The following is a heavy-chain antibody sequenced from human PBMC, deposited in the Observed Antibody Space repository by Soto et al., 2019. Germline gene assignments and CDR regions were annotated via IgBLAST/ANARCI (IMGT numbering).Heavy chain of an antibody. CDR1: GYTFSMSG. J-gene: IGHJ6*02. V-gene: IGHV1-18*01. CDR3: AREGPRPYYYYGMDV. CDR2: ISGYNGNT. Sequence: QVQLVQSGAEVKKPGASVKVSCKSSGYTFSMSGISCVRQAPGQGVEWMGWISGYNGNTNYEQKFQDRVTMTTDTSTNMAYMEMRSLRSDDTAVYYCAREGPRPYYYYGMDVWGQGTTVTVSS.